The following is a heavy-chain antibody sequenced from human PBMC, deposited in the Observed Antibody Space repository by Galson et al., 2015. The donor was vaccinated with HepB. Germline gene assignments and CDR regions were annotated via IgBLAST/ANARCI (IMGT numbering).Heavy chain of an antibody. D-gene: IGHD6-19*01. Sequence: SLRLSCAASGFTFSSYGMHWVRQAPGKGLEWVAVISYDGSNKYYADSVKGRFTISRDNSKNTLHLQMNSLRAEDTAVYYCAKDKGYSSGPLDYWGQGTLVTVSS. CDR2: ISYDGSNK. V-gene: IGHV3-30*18. CDR1: GFTFSSYG. CDR3: AKDKGYSSGPLDY. J-gene: IGHJ4*02.